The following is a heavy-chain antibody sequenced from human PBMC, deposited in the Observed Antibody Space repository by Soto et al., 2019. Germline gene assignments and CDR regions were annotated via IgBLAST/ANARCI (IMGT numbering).Heavy chain of an antibody. CDR3: ARGYYDTNGQSNTFDV. V-gene: IGHV4-59*01. J-gene: IGHJ3*01. CDR1: GASISSSY. Sequence: ETLSLTCTVSGASISSSYWSWIRQSPEKGLEWIGYVFYSGKTNYNPSLKSRVTISVDTSKNQFSLKLSSVTAADSAVYYCARGYYDTNGQSNTFDVWGQGTLVTVSS. CDR2: VFYSGKT. D-gene: IGHD3-22*01.